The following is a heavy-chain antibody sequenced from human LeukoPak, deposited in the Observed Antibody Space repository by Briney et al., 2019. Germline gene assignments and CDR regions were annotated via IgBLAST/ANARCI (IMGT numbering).Heavy chain of an antibody. CDR3: ARHVAAADTDS. J-gene: IGHJ4*02. Sequence: SETLSLTCSVSGGSIGRSVYYWAWIRQPPGKGLEWVGSFYYTGSTYYNPSLKSRVAISADTSKNQFSLKLSSLTAADTAVYYCARHVAAADTDSWGQGTLVTVSS. D-gene: IGHD6-13*01. CDR1: GGSIGRSVYY. CDR2: FYYTGST. V-gene: IGHV4-39*01.